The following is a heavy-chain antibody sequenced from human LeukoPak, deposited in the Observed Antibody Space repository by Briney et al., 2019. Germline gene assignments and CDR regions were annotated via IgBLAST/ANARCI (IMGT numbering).Heavy chain of an antibody. CDR1: GYTFTGYC. CDR3: ARDLIGVGPTLPYFDY. V-gene: IGHV1-2*02. CDR2: INPNSGGT. Sequence: GASVKVSCKASGYTFTGYCMHWVRQAPGQGLEWMGWINPNSGGTNYAQKFQGRVTMTRDTSISTAYMELSRLRSDDTAVYYCARDLIGVGPTLPYFDYWGQGTLVTVSS. J-gene: IGHJ4*02. D-gene: IGHD1-26*01.